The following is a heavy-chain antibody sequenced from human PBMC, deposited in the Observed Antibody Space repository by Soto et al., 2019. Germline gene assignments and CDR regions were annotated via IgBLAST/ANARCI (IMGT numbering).Heavy chain of an antibody. CDR1: GYTFTGYA. V-gene: IGHV1-3*01. CDR3: ARNSYISGDDDSYYFDY. D-gene: IGHD2-21*02. Sequence: ASVKVSCKASGYTFTGYAMYWVRQAPGQRPEWMGWINPGNGDTKYSEKLQGRVTFTRDTSATTIYMELSSLRSEGTALYYCARNSYISGDDDSYYFDYWGQGTPVTVSS. J-gene: IGHJ4*02. CDR2: INPGNGDT.